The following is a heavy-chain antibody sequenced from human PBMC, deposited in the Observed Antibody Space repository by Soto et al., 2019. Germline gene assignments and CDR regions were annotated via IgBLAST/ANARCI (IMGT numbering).Heavy chain of an antibody. CDR1: GFTVRSNY. CDR3: AKGVEMANLDD. V-gene: IGHV3-53*01. Sequence: GGSVRLSCAASGFTVRSNYMSWVRQAPGKELEWVSVISGDNSTYYADSVKGRFTISRDNSKNTLYLQMNSLRAEDTAAYYCAKGVEMANLDDWGQGTLVTVSS. D-gene: IGHD5-12*01. J-gene: IGHJ4*02. CDR2: ISGDNST.